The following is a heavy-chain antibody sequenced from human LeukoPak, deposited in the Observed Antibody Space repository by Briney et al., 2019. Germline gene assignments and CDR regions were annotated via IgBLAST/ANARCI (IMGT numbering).Heavy chain of an antibody. D-gene: IGHD3-10*01. Sequence: PSETLSLTCTVSGGSISSYYWSWIRQPPGKGLEWIGYIYYSGSTNYNPSLKSRVTISVDTSKNQFSLKLSSVTAADTAVYYCASELTMGGYYFDYWGQGTLVTVSS. CDR2: IYYSGST. V-gene: IGHV4-59*01. CDR3: ASELTMGGYYFDY. CDR1: GGSISSYY. J-gene: IGHJ4*02.